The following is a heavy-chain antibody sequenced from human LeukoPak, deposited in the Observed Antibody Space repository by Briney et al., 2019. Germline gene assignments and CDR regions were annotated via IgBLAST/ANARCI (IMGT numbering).Heavy chain of an antibody. D-gene: IGHD6-13*01. J-gene: IGHJ4*02. CDR2: IYHSGST. CDR3: ARDTVLRSSSWYLGRIPYYFDY. V-gene: IGHV4-30-2*01. CDR1: GGSISSGGYY. Sequence: SQTLSLTCTVSGGSISSGGYYWSWIRQPPGKGLEWIGYIYHSGSTYYNPSLKSRVTISVDRSKNQFSLKLSSVTAADTAVYYCARDTVLRSSSWYLGRIPYYFDYWGQGTLVTVSS.